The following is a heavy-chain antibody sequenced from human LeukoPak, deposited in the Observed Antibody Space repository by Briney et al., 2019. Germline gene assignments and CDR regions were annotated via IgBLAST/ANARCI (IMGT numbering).Heavy chain of an antibody. CDR1: AFTFSSYR. V-gene: IGHV3-74*01. CDR3: AREEDTANFDY. D-gene: IGHD5-18*01. J-gene: IGHJ4*02. Sequence: PGGSLRLSFAASAFTFSSYRMDWGPQAPGKGLGRVSRTNSDGSSTSYAHSAKGRFTISKDNAKNTLYLQMNSLRAEDTAVYDGAREEDTANFDYWGQGTLVTVSS. CDR2: TNSDGSST.